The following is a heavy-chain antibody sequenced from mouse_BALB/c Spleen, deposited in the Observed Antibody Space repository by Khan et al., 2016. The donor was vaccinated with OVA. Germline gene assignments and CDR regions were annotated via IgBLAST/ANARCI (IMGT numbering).Heavy chain of an antibody. Sequence: EVKLLESGGGLVQPGGSLKLSCAASGFDFSRYWMSWVRQAPGKGLEWIGEINPDSSTINYTPSLKDKFIISRDNAKNTLYLQMSKVRSADTAIYYCAGAYRYDGRAWFAYWGQGTLVTVSA. CDR3: AGAYRYDGRAWFAY. J-gene: IGHJ3*01. D-gene: IGHD2-14*01. CDR2: INPDSSTI. CDR1: GFDFSRYW. V-gene: IGHV4-1*02.